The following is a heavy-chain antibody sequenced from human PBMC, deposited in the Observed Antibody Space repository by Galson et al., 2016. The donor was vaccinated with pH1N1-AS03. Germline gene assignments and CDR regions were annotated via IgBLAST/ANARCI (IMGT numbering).Heavy chain of an antibody. J-gene: IGHJ6*02. CDR2: IIAMFGTA. D-gene: IGHD4-17*01. CDR1: GGTFSSYA. V-gene: IGHV1-69*06. CDR3: AREGSYGDTYYYHYGMDV. Sequence: SVKVSCKASGGTFSSYAISWVRQAPGQGLEWMGGIIAMFGTANYAQKVQGRVTITADKSTSTAYMELSSLRAEDTAVYYCAREGSYGDTYYYHYGMDVWGQGTTVTVSS.